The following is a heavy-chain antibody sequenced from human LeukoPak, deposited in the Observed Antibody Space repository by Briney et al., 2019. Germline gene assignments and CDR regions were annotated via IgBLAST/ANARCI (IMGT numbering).Heavy chain of an antibody. CDR3: AKVNYYYYYMDV. J-gene: IGHJ6*03. V-gene: IGHV3-23*01. CDR2: IRGTGYNT. CDR1: GFTFSNYG. Sequence: GGSLRLSCAASGFTFSNYGMSWVRQAPGKGLEWVSGIRGTGYNTYYADSVKGRFTITRDNSKNTLYLQMNSLRAEDTAVYYCAKVNYYYYYMDVWGKGTTVTISS.